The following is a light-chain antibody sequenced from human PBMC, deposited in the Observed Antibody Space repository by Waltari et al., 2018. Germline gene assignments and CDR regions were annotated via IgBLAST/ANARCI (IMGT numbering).Light chain of an antibody. V-gene: IGKV1-12*01. CDR3: QQADSYPLT. CDR2: AAS. Sequence: DFQMPRSPSPCFASLGTKFTLTCRAGKDISSWLAWYQQKPGKAPNSLIYAASTLQSGVPSRFSGSGFGTEFTLTISSLQPEDFATYYCQQADSYPLTFGGGTKVEI. J-gene: IGKJ4*01. CDR1: KDISSW.